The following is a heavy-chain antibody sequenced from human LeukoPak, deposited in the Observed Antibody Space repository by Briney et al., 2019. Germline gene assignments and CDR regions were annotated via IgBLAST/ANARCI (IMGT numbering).Heavy chain of an antibody. D-gene: IGHD4-11*01. CDR3: ASAENYSNYYFDY. J-gene: IGHJ4*02. V-gene: IGHV4-59*06. CDR2: IYYSGST. Sequence: SETLSLTCTVSGGSISSYYWSWIRQPPGKGLEWIRYIYYSGSTYYNPSLKSRLTISVDTSKNQFSLKLSSVTAADTAVYYCASAENYSNYYFDYWGQGTLVTVSS. CDR1: GGSISSYY.